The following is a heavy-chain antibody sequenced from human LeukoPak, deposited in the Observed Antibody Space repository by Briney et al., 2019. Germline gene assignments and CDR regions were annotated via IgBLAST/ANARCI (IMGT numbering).Heavy chain of an antibody. V-gene: IGHV4-31*03. CDR2: IYYSGST. J-gene: IGHJ3*02. CDR3: ASNDYGGRPGDAFDI. CDR1: GGSISSGGYY. Sequence: TSETLSLTCTVSGGSISSGGYYWSWIRQHPGKGLEWIGYIYYSGSTYYNPSLKSRVTISVDTSKNQFSLKLSSVTAADTAVYYCASNDYGGRPGDAFDIWGQGTMVTVSS. D-gene: IGHD4-23*01.